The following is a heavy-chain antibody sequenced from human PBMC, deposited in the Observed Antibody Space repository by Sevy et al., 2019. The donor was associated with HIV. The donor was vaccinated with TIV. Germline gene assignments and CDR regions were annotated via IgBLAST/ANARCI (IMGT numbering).Heavy chain of an antibody. Sequence: SETLSLTCTVSGGSISNYYWSWIRQPAGKGLEWIGRIFTSGSTNYNPYLKSRVTMSIDTSKNQFFLRLRSVTAADTAVYYCARVECELSGHAFDIWGQGTMVTVSS. CDR1: GGSISNYY. V-gene: IGHV4-4*07. J-gene: IGHJ3*02. CDR2: IFTSGST. D-gene: IGHD3-16*02. CDR3: ARVECELSGHAFDI.